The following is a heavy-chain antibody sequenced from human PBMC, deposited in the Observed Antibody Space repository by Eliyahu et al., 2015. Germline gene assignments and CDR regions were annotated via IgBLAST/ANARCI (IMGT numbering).Heavy chain of an antibody. CDR2: ISGSGGST. CDR1: GFTFXXYX. CDR3: AKSDYGPY. V-gene: IGHV3-23*04. Sequence: EVQLVESGGGLVQPGGSLRLSXAASGFTFXXYXMSWXRQAPGKGLEWVSAISGSGGSTYYADSVKGRFTISRDNSKNTLWLQMNSLRADDTAVYYCAKSDYGPYWGQGTLVTVSS. D-gene: IGHD4-17*01. J-gene: IGHJ4*02.